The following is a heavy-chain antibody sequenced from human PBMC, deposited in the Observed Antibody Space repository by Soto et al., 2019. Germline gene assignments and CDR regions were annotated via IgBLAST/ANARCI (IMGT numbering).Heavy chain of an antibody. CDR1: GGTFSSYT. D-gene: IGHD4-4*01. V-gene: IGHV1-69*02. CDR3: ASVPMTTIY. Sequence: ASVKVSCKASGGTFSSYTISWVRQAPGQRLEWMGRIIPILGMANYAQKFQGRVTITRDKSTSTAYMELSSLRSEDTAVYYCASVPMTTIYWGQGALVTVSS. CDR2: IIPILGMA. J-gene: IGHJ4*02.